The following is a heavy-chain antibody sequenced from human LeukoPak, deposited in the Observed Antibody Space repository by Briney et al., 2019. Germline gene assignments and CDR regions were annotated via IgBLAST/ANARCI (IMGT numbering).Heavy chain of an antibody. D-gene: IGHD3-10*01. CDR3: TTDVPARDNTYYYGSVSPPFDY. V-gene: IGHV3-15*01. Sequence: GGSLRLSCAASGFTFSNAWMSWVRQAPGKGLEWVGRIKSKTDGGTTDYAAPVKGRFTISRDDSKNTLYLQMNSLKTEDTAVYYCTTDVPARDNTYYYGSVSPPFDYWGQGTLVTVSS. CDR2: IKSKTDGGTT. J-gene: IGHJ4*02. CDR1: GFTFSNAW.